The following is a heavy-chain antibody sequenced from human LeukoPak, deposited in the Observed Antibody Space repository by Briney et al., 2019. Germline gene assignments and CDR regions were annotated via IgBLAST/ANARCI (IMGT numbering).Heavy chain of an antibody. Sequence: SQTLSLTCTVSGGSISSGDYYWSWIRQPPGKGLEWIGYIYYSGSTYYNPSLKSRVTISVDTSKNQFSLKLSSVTAADTAVYYCARDTWDSGSYTNWFDPWGQGTLVTVSS. J-gene: IGHJ5*02. V-gene: IGHV4-30-4*01. CDR1: GGSISSGDYY. CDR3: ARDTWDSGSYTNWFDP. D-gene: IGHD1-26*01. CDR2: IYYSGST.